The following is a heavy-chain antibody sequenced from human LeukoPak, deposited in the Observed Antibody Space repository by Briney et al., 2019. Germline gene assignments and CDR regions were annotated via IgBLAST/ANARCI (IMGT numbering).Heavy chain of an antibody. Sequence: PGGSLRLSCAASGFTFSSYGMHWVRQAPGKGLEWVAVISYDGSNKYYADSVKGRFTISRDNSKNTLYLQMNSLRAEDAAVYYCARATGATYNFDYWGQGTPVTVSS. V-gene: IGHV3-30*03. J-gene: IGHJ4*02. CDR1: GFTFSSYG. D-gene: IGHD1-1*01. CDR3: ARATGATYNFDY. CDR2: ISYDGSNK.